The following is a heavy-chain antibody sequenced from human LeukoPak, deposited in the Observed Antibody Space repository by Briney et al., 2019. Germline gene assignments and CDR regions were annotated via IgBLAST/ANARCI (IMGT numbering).Heavy chain of an antibody. CDR3: AKDYRPTIRHFGREYYFDY. CDR2: ISGSGGST. D-gene: IGHD3-3*02. J-gene: IGHJ4*02. Sequence: PGGSLRLSCAASGFTFSSYAMSWVRQAPGKGLEWVSAISGSGGSTYYPDSVKGRFTISRDNSKNTLYLQMNSLRAGDTPVYYCAKDYRPTIRHFGREYYFDYWRQGTLVTVSS. CDR1: GFTFSSYA. V-gene: IGHV3-23*01.